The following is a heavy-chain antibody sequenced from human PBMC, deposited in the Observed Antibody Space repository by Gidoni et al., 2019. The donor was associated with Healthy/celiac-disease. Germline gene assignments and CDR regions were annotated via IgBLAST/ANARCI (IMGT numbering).Heavy chain of an antibody. D-gene: IGHD6-13*01. CDR2: IYHSGGT. Sequence: QVQLQESGPGLVKPSGTLSLPCAVSGGSISSSNWWSWVRQPPGKGLEWIGEIYHSGGTNYNPSPKSRVTISVDKSKNQFSLKLSSVTAADTAVYYCARGRGYSSSWYFDYWGQGTLVTVSS. J-gene: IGHJ4*02. CDR1: GGSISSSNW. CDR3: ARGRGYSSSWYFDY. V-gene: IGHV4-4*02.